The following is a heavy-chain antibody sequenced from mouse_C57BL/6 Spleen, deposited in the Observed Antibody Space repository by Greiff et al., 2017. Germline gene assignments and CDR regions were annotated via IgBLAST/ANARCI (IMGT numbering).Heavy chain of an antibody. CDR1: GYTFTSYW. D-gene: IGHD1-2*01. J-gene: IGHJ4*01. CDR3: ARRGNYGYYCAMDY. V-gene: IGHV1-64*01. CDR2: INPNSGST. Sequence: QVQLQQPGAELVKPGASVKLSCKASGYTFTSYWMHWVKQRPGQGLEWIGMINPNSGSTNYNEKFKSKATLTVDKSSSTAYMQLSSLTSEASAVYSCARRGNYGYYCAMDYWGQGTSVTVSS.